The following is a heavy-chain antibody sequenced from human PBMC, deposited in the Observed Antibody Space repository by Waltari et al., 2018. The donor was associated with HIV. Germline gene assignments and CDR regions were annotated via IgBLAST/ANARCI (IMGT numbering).Heavy chain of an antibody. D-gene: IGHD2-21*02. CDR2: IRSKPYGGTR. V-gene: IGHV3-49*03. CDR3: ARGVNLRCTGDCYSAY. J-gene: IGHJ4*02. Sequence: EVHLVESGGGSVQPGRSLRLTCTASGFHFGAYAVTWFRQAPGKGLEWVGFIRSKPYGGTREYAASVKGRFTISRDDSKNIAFLQMDSLKIEDTAVYYCARGVNLRCTGDCYSAYWGQGTLVTVSS. CDR1: GFHFGAYA.